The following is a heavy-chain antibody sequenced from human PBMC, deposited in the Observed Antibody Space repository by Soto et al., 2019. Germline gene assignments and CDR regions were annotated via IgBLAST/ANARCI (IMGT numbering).Heavy chain of an antibody. Sequence: PSETLSLTCTVSGGSISSGGYYWTWIRQPPGTGLEWIGEINHSGSTNYNPSLKSRVTISVDTSKNQFSLKLSSVTAADTAVYYCARLYGDYPYFDYWGQGTLVTVSS. J-gene: IGHJ4*02. D-gene: IGHD4-17*01. CDR3: ARLYGDYPYFDY. V-gene: IGHV4-39*01. CDR1: GGSISSGGYY. CDR2: INHSGST.